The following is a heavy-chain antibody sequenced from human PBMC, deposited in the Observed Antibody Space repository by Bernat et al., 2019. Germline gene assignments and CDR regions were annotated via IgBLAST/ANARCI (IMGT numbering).Heavy chain of an antibody. CDR1: GFTFSSYS. V-gene: IGHV3-48*02. D-gene: IGHD3-22*01. Sequence: EVQLVESGGVLVQPGGSLRLSCAASGFTFSSYSMNWVRQAPGKGLEWVSYISSSSSTTYYADSVKGRFTISRDNAKNSLYLQMNSLRDEDTAVYYCARDRKDSSGYYPSGSLDYWGQGTLVTVSS. J-gene: IGHJ4*02. CDR2: ISSSSSTT. CDR3: ARDRKDSSGYYPSGSLDY.